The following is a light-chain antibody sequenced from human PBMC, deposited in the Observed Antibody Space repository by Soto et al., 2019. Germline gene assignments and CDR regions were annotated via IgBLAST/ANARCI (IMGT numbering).Light chain of an antibody. J-gene: IGKJ3*01. V-gene: IGKV3-20*01. Sequence: EIVLTQSPGTLSLSPGERATLACRASQSVSSNYLAWYPQQPGQAPRLLISGSSTRAAGIPDRFSGSGSGTDFTLTISRLEPEDFAVYYGQQYGSSLFTFGPGTKVDIK. CDR1: QSVSSNY. CDR2: GSS. CDR3: QQYGSSLFT.